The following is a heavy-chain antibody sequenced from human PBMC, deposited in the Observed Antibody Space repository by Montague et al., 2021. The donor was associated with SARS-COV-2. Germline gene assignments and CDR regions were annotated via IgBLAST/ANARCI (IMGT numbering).Heavy chain of an antibody. CDR2: IDRRGNT. V-gene: IGHV4-34*01. Sequence: SETLSLTCAVYGESVSGYYWSWIRQPPGKGLEWIGEIDRRGNTNYNPSLKSRVTISVDTSKNQFSLNLTSVTAADTAVYYCARGTRVVGITPGFRYWGQGTLVAVSS. D-gene: IGHD2-21*01. CDR3: ARGTRVVGITPGFRY. J-gene: IGHJ4*02. CDR1: GESVSGYY.